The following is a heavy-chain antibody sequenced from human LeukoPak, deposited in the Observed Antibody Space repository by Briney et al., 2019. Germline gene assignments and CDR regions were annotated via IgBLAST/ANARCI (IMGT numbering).Heavy chain of an antibody. CDR1: CGSISSGGYS. V-gene: IGHV4-61*08. CDR3: ARCPEWYYFDY. Sequence: SETLSLTCAFACGSISSGGYSWSWIRQPPGKGLERIGYIYYSGSAIYSPSLKSRVTISVDTSKNQFSLRLSSVTAADTAVYYCARCPEWYYFDYWGQGTLVTVSS. D-gene: IGHD3-3*01. CDR2: IYYSGSA. J-gene: IGHJ4*02.